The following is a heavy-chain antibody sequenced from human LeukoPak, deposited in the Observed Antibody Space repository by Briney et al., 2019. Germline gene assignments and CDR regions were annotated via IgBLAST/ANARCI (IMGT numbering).Heavy chain of an antibody. CDR3: ANTPTAQEVVRTYYYYGMDV. CDR1: GFTFSSYA. D-gene: IGHD3-22*01. CDR2: ISGSGGST. V-gene: IGHV3-23*01. Sequence: GGSLRLSCAASGFTFSSYAMSWVRQAPGKGLEWVSAISGSGGSTYYADSVKGRFTISRDNSKNTLYLQMNSLRAEDTAVYYCANTPTAQEVVRTYYYYGMDVWGQGTTVTVSS. J-gene: IGHJ6*02.